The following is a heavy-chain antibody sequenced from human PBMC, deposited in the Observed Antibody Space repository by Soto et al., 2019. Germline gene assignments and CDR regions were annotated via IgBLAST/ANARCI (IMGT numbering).Heavy chain of an antibody. V-gene: IGHV4-39*01. CDR3: ARHSLALHKNNWFDP. D-gene: IGHD3-3*02. J-gene: IGHJ5*02. CDR2: IFYLGSS. CDR1: GDSIISSDFY. Sequence: SETLSLTCTVSGDSIISSDFYWGWVRQPPGKGLEWIGSIFYLGSSYYNPSLKSRVTMSVDTSKNQFSLRLRSVTAADTALYFCARHSLALHKNNWFDPWGQGIMVTVSS.